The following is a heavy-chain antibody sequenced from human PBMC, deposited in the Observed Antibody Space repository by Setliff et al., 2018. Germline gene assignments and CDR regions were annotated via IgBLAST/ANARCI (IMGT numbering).Heavy chain of an antibody. J-gene: IGHJ6*03. CDR3: ARDGGLLQFLEWSRSYMDV. D-gene: IGHD3-3*01. CDR2: IWDDGVKK. V-gene: IGHV3-33*08. Sequence: GGSLRLSCAASGFTFSTYRMHWVRQAPGKGLEWVAVIWDDGVKKYHAGSVKGRFTISRDNSKNTLYLQMNSLRAEDTAVYYCARDGGLLQFLEWSRSYMDVWGKGTTVTVSS. CDR1: GFTFSTYR.